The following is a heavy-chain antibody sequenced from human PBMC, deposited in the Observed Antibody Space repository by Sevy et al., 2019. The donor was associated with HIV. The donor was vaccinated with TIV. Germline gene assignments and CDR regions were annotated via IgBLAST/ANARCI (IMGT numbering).Heavy chain of an antibody. CDR3: ARVEDYYDSSGYHYAFDI. Sequence: ASVKVSCKASGYTFTSYDINWVRQATGQGLEWMGWMNPNSGNTGYAQKFQGRVTMTRNTSISTAYMELSSLRSEDTAVYYCARVEDYYDSSGYHYAFDIWGQGTMVTVSS. CDR1: GYTFTSYD. D-gene: IGHD3-22*01. V-gene: IGHV1-8*01. J-gene: IGHJ3*02. CDR2: MNPNSGNT.